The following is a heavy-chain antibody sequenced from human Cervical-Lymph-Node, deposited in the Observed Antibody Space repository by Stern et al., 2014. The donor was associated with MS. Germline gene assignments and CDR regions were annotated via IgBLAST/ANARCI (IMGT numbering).Heavy chain of an antibody. Sequence: VQLQESGPGLVKPSGTLSLTCAVSGVSISSSYWWSWVRLPPGKGLEWIGELYHGGTTNSTPSLKSRVTISVDKSKTHFSLKLSSVTAADTAVYYCARETGHYYGSGSYYDYWGQGILVTVSS. V-gene: IGHV4-4*02. J-gene: IGHJ4*02. CDR2: LYHGGTT. CDR1: GVSISSSYW. CDR3: ARETGHYYGSGSYYDY. D-gene: IGHD3-10*01.